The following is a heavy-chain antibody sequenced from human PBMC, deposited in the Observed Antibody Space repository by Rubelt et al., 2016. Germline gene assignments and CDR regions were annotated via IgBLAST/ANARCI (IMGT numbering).Heavy chain of an antibody. CDR3: ARGGQDSYGSSAYYFKGSYYGMDV. D-gene: IGHD3-22*01. Sequence: GGSLRLSCAASGFTFSRYWMSWVRQAPGKGLEWVANVKEDGGEKYYVDSVKGRFTISRDNAKNLLYLQMNSLRAEDTAVYYCARGGQDSYGSSAYYFKGSYYGMDVWGQGSTVTVSS. J-gene: IGHJ6*02. CDR2: VKEDGGEK. CDR1: GFTFSRYW. V-gene: IGHV3-7*01.